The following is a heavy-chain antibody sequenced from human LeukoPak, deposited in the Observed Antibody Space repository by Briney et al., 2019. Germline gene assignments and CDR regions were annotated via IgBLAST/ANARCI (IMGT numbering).Heavy chain of an antibody. V-gene: IGHV4-59*01. CDR1: GDSISSSY. Sequence: SETLSLTCTVSGDSISSSYWIWIRQPPGKTLEWIGYIYYTGTTNYNPSLKSRVTMSIDTSKNQFSLNLNSVTAADTAVYYCARGFYDSSGYSNCFDPWGQGTLITVSS. D-gene: IGHD3-22*01. CDR3: ARGFYDSSGYSNCFDP. CDR2: IYYTGTT. J-gene: IGHJ5*02.